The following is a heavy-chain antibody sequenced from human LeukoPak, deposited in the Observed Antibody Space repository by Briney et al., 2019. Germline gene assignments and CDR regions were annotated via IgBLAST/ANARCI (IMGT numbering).Heavy chain of an antibody. J-gene: IGHJ4*02. CDR1: RFTFSSYG. V-gene: IGHV3-30*02. D-gene: IGHD6-13*01. Sequence: PGGSLRLSCAASRFTFSSYGMHWVRQAPGKGLEWVAYIQYDGSNEQYADSVKGRFSISRDSSKNILYLQMNSLRAEDTAVYYCARGWQYSSSWDSFDYWGQGTLVTVSS. CDR2: IQYDGSNE. CDR3: ARGWQYSSSWDSFDY.